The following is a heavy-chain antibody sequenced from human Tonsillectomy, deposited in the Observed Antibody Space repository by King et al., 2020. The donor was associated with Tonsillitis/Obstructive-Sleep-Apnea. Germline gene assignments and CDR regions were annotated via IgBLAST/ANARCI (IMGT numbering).Heavy chain of an antibody. Sequence: LQLVQSGGGLVQPGGSLRLSCAASGFTFSSHAMNWVRQAPGKGLEWVSAISGSGGYSYYADSVKGRFTISRDNSKNTLYLQMNSLRAEDAAIYYCAKDLHWNTYPSGYYYGMDVWGQGTTVTVSS. CDR3: AKDLHWNTYPSGYYYGMDV. CDR2: ISGSGGYS. V-gene: IGHV3-23*04. CDR1: GFTFSSHA. D-gene: IGHD1-1*01. J-gene: IGHJ6*02.